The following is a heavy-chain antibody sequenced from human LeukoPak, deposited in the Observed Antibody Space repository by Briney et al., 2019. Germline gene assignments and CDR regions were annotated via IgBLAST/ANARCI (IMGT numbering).Heavy chain of an antibody. CDR3: GSVVSSGYYMDV. CDR2: IILIFGTA. CDR1: GGTFSSYA. J-gene: IGHJ6*03. V-gene: IGHV1-69*05. Sequence: GASVKVSCKASGGTFSSYAISWVRQAPGQGLEWMGGIILIFGTANYAQKFQGRATITTDDSTSTAYMELSSLRSEDTAVYYCGSVVSSGYYMDVWGKGTTVTVSS. D-gene: IGHD3-10*01.